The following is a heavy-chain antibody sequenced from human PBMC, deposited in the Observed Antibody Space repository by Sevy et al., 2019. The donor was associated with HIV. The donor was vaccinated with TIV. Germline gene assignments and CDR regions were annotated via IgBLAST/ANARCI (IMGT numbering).Heavy chain of an antibody. CDR3: VSLDYNDSSGSHPGYFDY. V-gene: IGHV3-30*04. D-gene: IGHD3-22*01. Sequence: GGSLRLSCAASGFRFSDYDIHWVRQAPGKGLEWVAVISDDGSHKDYADSVKGRFTISRDNSKNTLYVQMNSLRAEDTAVYYCVSLDYNDSSGSHPGYFDYWGQGTLVTVSS. J-gene: IGHJ4*02. CDR1: GFRFSDYD. CDR2: ISDDGSHK.